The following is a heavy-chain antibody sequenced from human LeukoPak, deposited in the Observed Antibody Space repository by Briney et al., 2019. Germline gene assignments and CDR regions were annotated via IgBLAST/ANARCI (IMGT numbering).Heavy chain of an antibody. J-gene: IGHJ5*02. CDR2: ISYDGSNK. D-gene: IGHD3-22*01. Sequence: GGSLRLSCAASGFTFSSYGMHWVRQAPGRGLEWVAVISYDGSNKYYADSVKGRFTISRDNSKNTLYLQMNSLRAEDTAVYYCARGYYHDSNGYLDLWGQGTLVTVSS. CDR1: GFTFSSYG. CDR3: ARGYYHDSNGYLDL. V-gene: IGHV3-30*03.